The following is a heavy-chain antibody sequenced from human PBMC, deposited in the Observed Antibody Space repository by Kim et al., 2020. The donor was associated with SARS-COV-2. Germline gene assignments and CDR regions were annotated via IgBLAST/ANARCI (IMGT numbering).Heavy chain of an antibody. V-gene: IGHV3-30*07. J-gene: IGHJ4*02. CDR3: ARGGYYYDSSGYSFDY. Sequence: SGKGRLTISRDNSKNTLYLQMNSLRAEDTAVYYCARGGYYYDSSGYSFDYWGQGTLVTVSS. D-gene: IGHD3-22*01.